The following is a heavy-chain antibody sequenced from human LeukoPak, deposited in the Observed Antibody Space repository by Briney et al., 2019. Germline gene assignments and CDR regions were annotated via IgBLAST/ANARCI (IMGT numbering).Heavy chain of an antibody. D-gene: IGHD1-14*01. CDR2: ITSSGSTI. CDR1: GFTFSTYE. V-gene: IGHV3-48*03. Sequence: PGGSLRLSCAASGFTFSTYEMNWVRQAPGKGLEWVSYITSSGSTIYYADSVKGRFTISRDNSKNTLYLQMNSLRAEDTAVYYCAKLTADLKLRPTPDYWGQGTLVTVSS. CDR3: AKLTADLKLRPTPDY. J-gene: IGHJ4*02.